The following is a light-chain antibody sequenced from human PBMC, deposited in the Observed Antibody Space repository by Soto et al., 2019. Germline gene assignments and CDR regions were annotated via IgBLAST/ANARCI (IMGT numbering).Light chain of an antibody. CDR2: QDS. Sequence: ELTQPPSVSVSPGQTASITCSGDKLGDKYACWYQQKPGQSPVLVIYQDSKRPSGIPERFSGSNSGNTATLTISGTQAMDEADYYCQAWDSSPLFGGGTKLTVL. CDR1: KLGDKY. V-gene: IGLV3-1*01. J-gene: IGLJ2*01. CDR3: QAWDSSPL.